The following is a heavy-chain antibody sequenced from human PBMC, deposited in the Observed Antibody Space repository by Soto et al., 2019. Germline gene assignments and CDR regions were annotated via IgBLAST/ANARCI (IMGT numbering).Heavy chain of an antibody. CDR3: ATASLRLDFYAFDI. V-gene: IGHV3-15*01. Sequence: EVQLVESGGGLVKPGGSLRLSCAASGFTFSNAWMSWVRQAPGKGLEWVGRIKSKTDGGTTDYAAPVKGRFTITRDDSKNTLYLQMNSVKTEDTAVYYCATASLRLDFYAFDIWGQGTMITVSS. CDR1: GFTFSNAW. CDR2: IKSKTDGGTT. J-gene: IGHJ3*02. D-gene: IGHD5-12*01.